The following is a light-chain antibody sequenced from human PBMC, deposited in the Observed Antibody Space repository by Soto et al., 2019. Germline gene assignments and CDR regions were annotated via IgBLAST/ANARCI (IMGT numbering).Light chain of an antibody. CDR3: TQFGTSPPIS. V-gene: IGKV3-20*01. CDR1: ERVSSSY. CDR2: ATS. J-gene: IGKJ2*01. Sequence: VLTQSPDTLYLSPGERATLSCRASERVSSSYLAWYQQKFGQAPRLLLSATSRRAAGIPDRFSGRGSGTDFTLTNNRVEPEDFGVYYCTQFGTSPPISFGQGTKLEI.